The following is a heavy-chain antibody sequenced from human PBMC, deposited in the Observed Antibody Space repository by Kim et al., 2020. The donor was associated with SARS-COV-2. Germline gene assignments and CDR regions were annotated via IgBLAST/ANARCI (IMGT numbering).Heavy chain of an antibody. J-gene: IGHJ5*02. CDR1: GYTFTSYA. Sequence: ASVKVSCKASGYTFTSYAMNWVRQAPGQGLEWMGWINTNTGNPTYAQGFTGRFVFSLDTSVSTAYLQISSLKAEDTAVYYCARDQNAGYSSIWEAFDPWGRGTLVTVSS. V-gene: IGHV7-4-1*02. D-gene: IGHD6-13*01. CDR3: ARDQNAGYSSIWEAFDP. CDR2: INTNTGNP.